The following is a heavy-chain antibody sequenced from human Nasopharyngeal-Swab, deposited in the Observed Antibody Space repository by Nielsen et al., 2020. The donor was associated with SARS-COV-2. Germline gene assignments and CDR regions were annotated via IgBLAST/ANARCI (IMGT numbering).Heavy chain of an antibody. J-gene: IGHJ3*02. CDR3: ASSITMVRGGITVSGAFDI. D-gene: IGHD3-10*01. CDR2: IIPILGIA. Sequence: WVRQAPGQGLEWMGRIIPILGIANYAQKFQGRVTITADKSTSTAYMELSSLRSEDTAVYYCASSITMVRGGITVSGAFDIWGQGTMVTVSS. V-gene: IGHV1-69*02.